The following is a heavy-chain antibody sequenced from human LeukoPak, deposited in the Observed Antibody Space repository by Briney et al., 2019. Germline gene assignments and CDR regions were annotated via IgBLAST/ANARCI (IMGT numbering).Heavy chain of an antibody. CDR2: MYSAGFT. D-gene: IGHD3-22*01. V-gene: IGHV3-53*01. J-gene: IGHJ4*02. CDR3: ARGDRTRDYYDSSAFDY. Sequence: GGSLRLSCVVSGFTVSSNYMSWVRQAPGKWLEWVSVMYSAGFTYYADSVKGRFTISRDNSKNTLNLQMNSLRAEDTAVYYCARGDRTRDYYDSSAFDYWGQGTLVTVSS. CDR1: GFTVSSNY.